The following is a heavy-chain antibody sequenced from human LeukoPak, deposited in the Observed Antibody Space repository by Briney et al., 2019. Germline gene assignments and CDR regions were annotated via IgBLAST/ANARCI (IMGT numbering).Heavy chain of an antibody. CDR1: GGSIDSSSYY. V-gene: IGHV4-39*07. Sequence: SETLSLTCTVSGGSIDSSSYYWGWIRQPPGKGLEWIASIYHSGSTYYNPSLKSRVTISVDTFKNQFSLKLSSVTAADTAVYYCARVPLSHWVPLDYYYMDVWGKGTTVTVSS. D-gene: IGHD7-27*01. CDR2: IYHSGST. J-gene: IGHJ6*03. CDR3: ARVPLSHWVPLDYYYMDV.